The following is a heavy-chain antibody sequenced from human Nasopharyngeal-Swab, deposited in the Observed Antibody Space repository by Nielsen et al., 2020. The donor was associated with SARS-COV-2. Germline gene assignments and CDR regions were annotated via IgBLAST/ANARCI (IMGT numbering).Heavy chain of an antibody. Sequence: GSLRLSCAVYGGSFSGYYWSWIRQPPGKGLEWIGEINHSGSTNYNPSLKSRVTILVDTSKNQFSLKLSSVTAADTAVYYCARGHSNDSFDYWGQGTLVTVSS. CDR2: INHSGST. V-gene: IGHV4-34*01. CDR1: GGSFSGYY. CDR3: ARGHSNDSFDY. J-gene: IGHJ4*02. D-gene: IGHD4-11*01.